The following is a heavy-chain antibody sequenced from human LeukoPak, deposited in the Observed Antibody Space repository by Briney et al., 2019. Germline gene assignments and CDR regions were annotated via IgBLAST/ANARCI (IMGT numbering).Heavy chain of an antibody. CDR2: ISWNDDK. D-gene: IGHD3-10*01. Sequence: SGPTLVKPTQTLTLTCTFSGFSLSTSGVGVGWIRQPPGKALEWLALISWNDDKRYSPSLKSRLAITKDTSKNQVVLTMTNMDPVDTATYYCAHSLTYYYGSGSYYSDYWGQGTLVTVSS. J-gene: IGHJ4*02. V-gene: IGHV2-5*01. CDR1: GFSLSTSGVG. CDR3: AHSLTYYYGSGSYYSDY.